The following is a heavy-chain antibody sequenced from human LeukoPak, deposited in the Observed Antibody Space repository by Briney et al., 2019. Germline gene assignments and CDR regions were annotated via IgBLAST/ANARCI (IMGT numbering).Heavy chain of an antibody. V-gene: IGHV3-33*08. CDR1: GFTFSSYG. CDR3: ARTPAQYSGYDDAFDI. Sequence: GRSLRLSCAASGFTFSSYGMHWVRQAPGKGLEWVAVIWYGGSNKYYADSVKGRFTISRDNSKNTLYLQMNSLRAEDTAVYYCARTPAQYSGYDDAFDIWGQGTMVTVSS. J-gene: IGHJ3*02. CDR2: IWYGGSNK. D-gene: IGHD5-12*01.